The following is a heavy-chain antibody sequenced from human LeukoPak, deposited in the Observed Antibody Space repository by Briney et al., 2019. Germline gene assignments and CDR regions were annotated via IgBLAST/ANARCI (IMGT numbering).Heavy chain of an antibody. J-gene: IGHJ4*02. V-gene: IGHV1-69*13. Sequence: SVKVSCKASGGTFSSYAISWVRQAPGQGLEWMGGIIPIFGTASYAQKFQGGVTITADESTGTAYMELSRLRSDDTAVYYCARENSRSEYSSSSCFDYWGQGTLVTVSS. CDR2: IIPIFGTA. CDR1: GGTFSSYA. CDR3: ARENSRSEYSSSSCFDY. D-gene: IGHD6-6*01.